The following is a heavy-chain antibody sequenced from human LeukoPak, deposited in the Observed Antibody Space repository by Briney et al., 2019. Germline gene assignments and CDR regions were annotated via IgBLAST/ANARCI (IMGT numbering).Heavy chain of an antibody. CDR2: ISAYNGNT. J-gene: IGHJ5*02. D-gene: IGHD2-2*02. CDR1: GYTFTSYG. Sequence: GASVKVSCKASGYTFTSYGISWVRQAPGQGLEWMGWISAYNGNTNYAQKLQGRVTMTTDTSTSTAYMELRSLRSDDTAVYYCARAGCSSTSCYRGNKNWFDPWGQGALVTVSS. V-gene: IGHV1-18*01. CDR3: ARAGCSSTSCYRGNKNWFDP.